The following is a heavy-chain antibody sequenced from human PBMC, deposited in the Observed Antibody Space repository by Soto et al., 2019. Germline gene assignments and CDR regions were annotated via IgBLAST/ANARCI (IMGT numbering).Heavy chain of an antibody. Sequence: EVQLVESGGGLVQPGGSLRLSCADSGFTFSPYWVHWVRQAPGRGLVWVSRINGDGSDTNYADSVKGRFTISRDNAKNTVYLQMNSLRADDRGVYYCARDNNWQPDYWGQGTLVTVSS. J-gene: IGHJ4*02. CDR3: ARDNNWQPDY. CDR2: INGDGSDT. V-gene: IGHV3-74*01. CDR1: GFTFSPYW. D-gene: IGHD1-20*01.